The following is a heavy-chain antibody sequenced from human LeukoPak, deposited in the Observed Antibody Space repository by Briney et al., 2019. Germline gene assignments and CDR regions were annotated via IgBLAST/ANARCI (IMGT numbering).Heavy chain of an antibody. Sequence: ASVKVSCKASGYTFTGYYMHWVRQAPGQGLEWMGWISAYHGNTNYAQKLQGRVTLTTDTSTSTAYMELRSLRSDDTAVYYCARDQYYDSKGWFDPWGQGTLVTVSS. CDR2: ISAYHGNT. D-gene: IGHD3-22*01. CDR3: ARDQYYDSKGWFDP. CDR1: GYTFTGYY. J-gene: IGHJ5*02. V-gene: IGHV1-18*04.